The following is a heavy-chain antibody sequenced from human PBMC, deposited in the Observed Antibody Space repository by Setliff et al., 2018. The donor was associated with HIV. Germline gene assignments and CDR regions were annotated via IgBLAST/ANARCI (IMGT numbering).Heavy chain of an antibody. CDR2: IYYNVNN. J-gene: IGHJ4*02. Sequence: SETLSLTCAVSGGSISSSNWWSWVRQPPKKGLEWIGYIYYNVNNNYNPSLKSRVSISVDTSKNQFSLRLSSVTAADTAVYYCTRGGSMTTLITWGQGTLVTVSS. D-gene: IGHD3-16*01. V-gene: IGHV4-4*02. CDR3: TRGGSMTTLIT. CDR1: GGSISSSNW.